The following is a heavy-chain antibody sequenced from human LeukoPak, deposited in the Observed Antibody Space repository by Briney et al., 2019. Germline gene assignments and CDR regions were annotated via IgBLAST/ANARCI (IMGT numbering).Heavy chain of an antibody. D-gene: IGHD3-10*01. CDR3: AKAHGEFQIRAYFDY. CDR1: GFTFDDYA. V-gene: IGHV3-9*01. J-gene: IGHJ4*02. Sequence: GGSLRLSCAASGFTFDDYAMHWVRQVPGKGLEWVSGISSNSGSIGYAVSVKGRFTISRDNAKNSLYLQMNSLRADDTALYYCAKAHGEFQIRAYFDYWGQGTLVTVSS. CDR2: ISSNSGSI.